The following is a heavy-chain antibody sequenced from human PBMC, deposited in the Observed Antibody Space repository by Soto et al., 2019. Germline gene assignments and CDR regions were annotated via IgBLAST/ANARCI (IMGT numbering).Heavy chain of an antibody. CDR3: ARGRGDSSWSSAEYFHH. CDR1: GYIFTNYG. J-gene: IGHJ1*01. D-gene: IGHD6-13*01. V-gene: IGHV1-18*01. Sequence: ASVKVSCKASGYIFTNYGINWVRQAPGQGLEWMGWISAYNGNTNYAQKVQGRVTVTTDTSTSTVYMELRSLRSDDTAVYYCARGRGDSSWSSAEYFHHWGQGTLVTVSS. CDR2: ISAYNGNT.